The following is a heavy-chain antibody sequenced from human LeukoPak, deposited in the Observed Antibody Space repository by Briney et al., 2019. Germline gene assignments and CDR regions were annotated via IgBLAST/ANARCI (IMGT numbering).Heavy chain of an antibody. CDR1: AFIFGSYW. V-gene: IGHV3-7*01. D-gene: IGHD6-6*01. CDR3: VREGAYSTSSPAGY. J-gene: IGHJ4*02. Sequence: AGSLRPASAVSAFIFGSYWMSWDRLVPEAWRGWEANIIEDVSEKSYVGSVKDRFIISRDNAKNSLFLQMNILTAEDTAIYYCVREGAYSTSSPAGYWGQGTLVSVSS. CDR2: IIEDVSEK.